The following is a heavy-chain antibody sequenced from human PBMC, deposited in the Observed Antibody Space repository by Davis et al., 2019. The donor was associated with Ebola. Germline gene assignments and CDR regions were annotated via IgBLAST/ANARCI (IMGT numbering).Heavy chain of an antibody. CDR1: GYTFINYG. D-gene: IGHD2-2*01. J-gene: IGHJ5*02. CDR2: INPYKGNT. V-gene: IGHV1-18*01. Sequence: ASVKVSCKASGYTFINYGISWVRQAPGQGLEWMGWINPYKGNTNYAQNLQGRVTMTIDTSTSTAYMELRSLRSDDTAVYYCARVPGNQLLSAWGQGTLVSVSS. CDR3: ARVPGNQLLSA.